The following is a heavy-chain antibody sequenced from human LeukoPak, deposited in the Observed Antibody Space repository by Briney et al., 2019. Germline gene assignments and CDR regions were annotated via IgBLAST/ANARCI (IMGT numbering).Heavy chain of an antibody. J-gene: IGHJ5*02. V-gene: IGHV4-34*01. CDR1: GGSFRGYY. Sequence: SETLSLTCAVYGGSFRGYYWSWIRQPPGKGLEWIGEINHSGSTNYNPSLKSRVTISVDTSKNQFSLKLSSVTAADTAVYYCARAVVWYQLLFYGWFDPWGQGTLVTVSS. CDR3: ARAVVWYQLLFYGWFDP. CDR2: INHSGST. D-gene: IGHD2-2*01.